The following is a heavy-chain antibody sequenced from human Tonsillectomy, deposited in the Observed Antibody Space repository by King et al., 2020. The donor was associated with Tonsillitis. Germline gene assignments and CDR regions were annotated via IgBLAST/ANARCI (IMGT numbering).Heavy chain of an antibody. V-gene: IGHV3-30*04. J-gene: IGHJ4*02. Sequence: VQLVESGGGVVQPGRSLRLSCAASGFTFSSYAMHWVRQAPGKGLEWVAVISYDGSNKYSADSVKGRFTISRDNSKNTLYLQMNSLRVEDTAVYYCARDESSGVGATYFGYWGQGTLVTVSS. CDR2: ISYDGSNK. D-gene: IGHD1-26*01. CDR1: GFTFSSYA. CDR3: ARDESSGVGATYFGY.